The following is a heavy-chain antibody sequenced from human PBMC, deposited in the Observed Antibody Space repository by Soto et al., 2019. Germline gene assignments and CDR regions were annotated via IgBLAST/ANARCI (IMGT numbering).Heavy chain of an antibody. CDR1: GGTFSGYA. CDR3: ARDPRSITGTTSSEDFQH. CDR2: IIPLLGIT. D-gene: IGHD1-20*01. J-gene: IGHJ1*01. V-gene: IGHV1-69*01. Sequence: QAQLMQSGAEVKKPGSSVKVSCKASGGTFSGYAINWVRQAPGQGLEWMGGIIPLLGITDYGQKFQGRITIAADESTGTAYMDLGGLRSEDTAVYYCARDPRSITGTTSSEDFQHWGQGTLVSVSS.